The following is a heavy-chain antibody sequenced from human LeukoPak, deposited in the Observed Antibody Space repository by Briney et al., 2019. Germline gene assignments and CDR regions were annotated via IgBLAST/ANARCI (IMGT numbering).Heavy chain of an antibody. J-gene: IGHJ4*02. V-gene: IGHV4-59*08. Sequence: PSETLSLTCTVSGGSISSYYWSWIRQPPGKGLEWIGYIYYSGSTNYNPSLKSRVTISVDTSKNQFSLKLSSVTAADTAVYYCARLHLNGFDYWGQGTLVTVSS. CDR2: IYYSGST. CDR3: ARLHLNGFDY. CDR1: GGSISSYY. D-gene: IGHD2-8*01.